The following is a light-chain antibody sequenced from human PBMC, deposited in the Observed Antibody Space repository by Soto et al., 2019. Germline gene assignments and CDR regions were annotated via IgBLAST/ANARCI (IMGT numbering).Light chain of an antibody. J-gene: IGKJ1*01. CDR3: QHYSNWPA. CDR2: GAS. CDR1: QSVSNN. Sequence: EIVMTQSPATLSVSPGERATLSCRASQSVSNNLAWYQQKPGQAPRLLIYGASTRATGIPARFSGSGSGTEFPLTIGSLQSEDFAVYYCQHYSNWPAFGQGTKVEIK. V-gene: IGKV3-15*01.